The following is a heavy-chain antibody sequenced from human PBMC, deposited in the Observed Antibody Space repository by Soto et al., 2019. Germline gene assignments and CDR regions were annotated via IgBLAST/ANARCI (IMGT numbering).Heavy chain of an antibody. V-gene: IGHV3-64*01. D-gene: IGHD6-6*01. CDR1: GFTLRGYA. CDR2: ISSNGVGT. CDR3: ARRARPDFYYMDV. J-gene: IGHJ6*03. Sequence: EVQLAESGGGLAQPGGSLRLSCAASGFTLRGYAMDWVRQAPGKGLEYVSGISSNGVGTYYANSVQGRFTISRDNSKSTVYLQMGSLRPEDMAVYYCARRARPDFYYMDVWGKGTTVTVS.